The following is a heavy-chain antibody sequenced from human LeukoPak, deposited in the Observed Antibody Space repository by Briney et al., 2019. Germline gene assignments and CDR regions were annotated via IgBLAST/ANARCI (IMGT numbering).Heavy chain of an antibody. D-gene: IGHD3-10*01. CDR2: INHSGST. V-gene: IGHV4-34*01. CDR3: ASRYYGSGSYAPFDY. Sequence: SETLSLTCAVYGGSFSGYYWSWIRQPPGKGLEWIGEINHSGSTNYNPSLKSRVTISVDTSKNQFSLKLSSVTAADTAVYYCASRYYGSGSYAPFDYWGQGTLVTVSS. J-gene: IGHJ4*02. CDR1: GGSFSGYY.